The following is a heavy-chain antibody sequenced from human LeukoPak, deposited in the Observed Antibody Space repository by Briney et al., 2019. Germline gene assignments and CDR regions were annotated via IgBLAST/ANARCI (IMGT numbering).Heavy chain of an antibody. V-gene: IGHV4-59*01. Sequence: SETLSLTCTVSGGSISSYYWSWIRQPPGKGLEWIGYIYYSGSTNYNPSLKSRVTISVDTSKNQFSLKLSSVTAADTAVYYCAKQQLVGGGWFDPWGQGTPVTVSS. CDR3: AKQQLVGGGWFDP. J-gene: IGHJ5*02. CDR2: IYYSGST. CDR1: GGSISSYY. D-gene: IGHD6-13*01.